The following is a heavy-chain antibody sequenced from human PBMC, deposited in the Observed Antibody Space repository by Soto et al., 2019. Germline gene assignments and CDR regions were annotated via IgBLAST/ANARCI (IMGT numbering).Heavy chain of an antibody. CDR1: GFNFISHS. V-gene: IGHV3-21*01. Sequence: PGGSLRLSCAASGFNFISHSMNWVRQAPGKGLEWVSSISSSGSYIYYADSVKGRFTISRDNAKNSLYLRMNSLRAEDTAMYYCASGSTEGQPGAPVYSYHSYGMDLLGKGTKVTVAA. J-gene: IGHJ6*04. CDR3: ASGSTEGQPGAPVYSYHSYGMDL. D-gene: IGHD3-10*01. CDR2: ISSSGSYI.